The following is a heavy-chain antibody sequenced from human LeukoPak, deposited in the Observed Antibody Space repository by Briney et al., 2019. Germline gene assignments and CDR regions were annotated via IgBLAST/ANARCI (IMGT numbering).Heavy chain of an antibody. CDR3: ARVGQLAFDL. Sequence: SETLSLTCTVSGGSINNGGYYWSWIRQHPGKGLEWIGYIYYSGSSYYNPSLRSRVTISVDTSKNHFSLKLSSVTAADTAVYYCARVGQLAFDLWGRGTLVTVSS. CDR1: GGSINNGGYY. CDR2: IYYSGSS. V-gene: IGHV4-31*03. D-gene: IGHD6-13*01. J-gene: IGHJ2*01.